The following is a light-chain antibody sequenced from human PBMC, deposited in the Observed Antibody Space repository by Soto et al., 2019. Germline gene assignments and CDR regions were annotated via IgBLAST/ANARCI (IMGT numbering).Light chain of an antibody. CDR2: SNN. CDR3: AVWGDSLNAFVV. CDR1: NSNIGSYT. Sequence: QSVLTQPPSASGTPGQRVSISCSGSNSNIGSYTVNWYQQLPGTAPKLLIYSNNQRPSGVPDRFSGSKSGTSASLAIRGLQSEDEADYYCAVWGDSLNAFVVFGGGTKLTVL. J-gene: IGLJ2*01. V-gene: IGLV1-44*01.